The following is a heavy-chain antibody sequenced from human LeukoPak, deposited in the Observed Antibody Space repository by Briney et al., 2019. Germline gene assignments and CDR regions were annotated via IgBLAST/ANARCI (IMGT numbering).Heavy chain of an antibody. CDR1: GFTSTSFD. D-gene: IGHD3-22*01. CDR3: AREAGYYDSSGYYHEGAFDI. J-gene: IGHJ3*02. V-gene: IGHV3-13*04. CDR2: IGTAGDT. Sequence: GRSLRPSCAVSGFTSTSFDIHCVRQATRKGLEWVSAIGTAGDTYYPGSAKGRFTISRENAKNSLYLQMNSLRDGDTVVYYCAREAGYYDSSGYYHEGAFDIWGQGKMVTVSS.